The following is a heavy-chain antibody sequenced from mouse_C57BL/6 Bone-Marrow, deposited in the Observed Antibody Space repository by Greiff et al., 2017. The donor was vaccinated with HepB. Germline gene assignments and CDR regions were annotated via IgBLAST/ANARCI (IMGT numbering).Heavy chain of an antibody. V-gene: IGHV5-6*01. Sequence: EVQVVESGGDLVKPGGSLKLSCAASGFTFSSYGMSWVRQTPDKRLEWVATISSGDSYTYYQDSVKGRFTISRDNAKNTLYLQMSSLKSEDTAVYYCSRRITRVFSYWGQGLLVTVSA. D-gene: IGHD1-1*01. CDR1: GFTFSSYG. CDR3: SRRITRVFSY. J-gene: IGHJ3*01. CDR2: ISSGDSYT.